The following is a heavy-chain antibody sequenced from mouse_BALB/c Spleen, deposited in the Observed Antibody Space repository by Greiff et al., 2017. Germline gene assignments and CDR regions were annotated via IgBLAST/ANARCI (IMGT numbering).Heavy chain of an antibody. CDR1: GYSITSDYA. CDR2: ISYSGST. Sequence: VQLQQSGPGLVKPSQSLSLTCTVTGYSITSDYAWNWIRQFPGNKLEWMGYISYSGSTSYNPSLKSRISITRDTSKNQFFLQLNSVTTEDTATYYCARSGITTVVPYAMDDWGQGTSVTVSS. D-gene: IGHD1-1*01. V-gene: IGHV3-2*02. CDR3: ARSGITTVVPYAMDD. J-gene: IGHJ4*01.